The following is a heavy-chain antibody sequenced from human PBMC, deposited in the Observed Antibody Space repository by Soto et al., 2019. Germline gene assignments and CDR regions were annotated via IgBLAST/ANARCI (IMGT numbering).Heavy chain of an antibody. CDR2: IIGDGSST. D-gene: IGHD5-18*01. Sequence: PGGSLRLSCAASGFTFSNYWMHWVRQAPGKGLVWVSRIIGDGSSTTYADSVKGRFTISRDNAKNTLYLKMNSLRAEDTAVYYCARVAYNYGLSSWGQGTLVTVSS. V-gene: IGHV3-74*01. J-gene: IGHJ5*02. CDR3: ARVAYNYGLSS. CDR1: GFTFSNYW.